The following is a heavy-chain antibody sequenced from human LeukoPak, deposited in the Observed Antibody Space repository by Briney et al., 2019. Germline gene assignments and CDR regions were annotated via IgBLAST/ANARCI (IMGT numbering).Heavy chain of an antibody. Sequence: PSETLSLTCTASGGSISSYYWSWIRQPPGKGLEYVGYIYYSGSTYYNPSLKSRVTISVDTSKNQFSLKLSSVTAADTAVYYCARAGYYYGSGSYYNTPHFDYWGQGTLVTVSS. CDR3: ARAGYYYGSGSYYNTPHFDY. V-gene: IGHV4-59*01. D-gene: IGHD3-10*01. CDR2: IYYSGST. CDR1: GGSISSYY. J-gene: IGHJ4*02.